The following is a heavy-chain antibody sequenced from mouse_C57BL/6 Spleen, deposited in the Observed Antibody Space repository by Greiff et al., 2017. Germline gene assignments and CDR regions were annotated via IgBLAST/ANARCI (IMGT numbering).Heavy chain of an antibody. J-gene: IGHJ1*03. CDR2: IYPGNSDT. CDR3: TRPPLYGSSGYFDV. Sequence: EVQLQQSGTVLARPGASVKMSCKTSGYTFTSYWMHWVKQRPGQGLEWIGAIYPGNSDTSYNQKFKGKAKLTAVTSASTAYMELSSLTNEDSAVYYCTRPPLYGSSGYFDVWGTGTTVTVSS. V-gene: IGHV1-5*01. D-gene: IGHD1-1*01. CDR1: GYTFTSYW.